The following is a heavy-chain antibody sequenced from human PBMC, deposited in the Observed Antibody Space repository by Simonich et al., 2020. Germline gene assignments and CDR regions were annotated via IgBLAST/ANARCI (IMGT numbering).Heavy chain of an antibody. CDR3: ARHDRWLQFYFDY. V-gene: IGHV4-59*08. CDR2: IYYSETT. J-gene: IGHJ4*02. CDR1: GGSISSYY. D-gene: IGHD5-12*01. Sequence: QVQLQESGPGLVKPSETLSLTCTVSGGSISSYYWSWIRQTPGKGLEWIGFIYYSETTNSNPSHKSRVTISVDTSKNQFSLKLSSVTDADTAVYYCARHDRWLQFYFDYWGQGTLVTVSS.